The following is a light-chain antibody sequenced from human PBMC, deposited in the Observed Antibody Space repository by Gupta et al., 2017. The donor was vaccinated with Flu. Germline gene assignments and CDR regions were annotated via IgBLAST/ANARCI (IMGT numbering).Light chain of an antibody. J-gene: IGKJ1*01. CDR2: DAS. CDR1: QSVSDT. CDR3: QQSHIWPRT. Sequence: GERATLSCRASQSVSDTLAWYQQKPGQAPRLLIYDASTRAAGVPARFSASGSVTEFTLTINSLQSEDFAVYYCQQSHIWPRTFGQGTKVEIK. V-gene: IGKV3-15*01.